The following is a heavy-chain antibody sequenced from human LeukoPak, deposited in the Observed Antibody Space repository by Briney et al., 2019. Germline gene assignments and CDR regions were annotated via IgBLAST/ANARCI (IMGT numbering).Heavy chain of an antibody. D-gene: IGHD3-3*01. CDR1: GFTFNTYN. J-gene: IGHJ4*02. Sequence: GGSLRLSCAASGFTFNTYNMNWVRQAPGKGLEWLSYISSSGSTIYYADSVKGRFTTSRDNAKNSLYLQMNSLRDEDTAVYYCAREKIVYDSIRYYTFDYWGQGTLVTVSS. CDR3: AREKIVYDSIRYYTFDY. CDR2: ISSSGSTI. V-gene: IGHV3-48*02.